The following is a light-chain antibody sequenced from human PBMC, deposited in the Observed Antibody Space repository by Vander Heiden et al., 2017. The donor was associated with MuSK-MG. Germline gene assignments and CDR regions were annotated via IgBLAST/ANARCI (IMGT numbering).Light chain of an antibody. CDR3: HLRDGTRIT. V-gene: IGKV1-39*01. CDR2: ATS. J-gene: IGKJ4*01. Sequence: DIQMTQSRSSRCACVGERVTITCRASQSITTYLNWYQQRPGKAPKLLIYATSCLPRGLPSTSRSRVSGVDFSLSISRPPLQFLATYSCHLRDGTRITFGVGTKVDIK. CDR1: QSITTY.